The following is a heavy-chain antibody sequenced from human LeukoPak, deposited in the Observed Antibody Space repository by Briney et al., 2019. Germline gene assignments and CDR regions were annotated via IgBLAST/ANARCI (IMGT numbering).Heavy chain of an antibody. J-gene: IGHJ4*02. Sequence: GGSLRLSCAASGFTFSSYAISWVRQAPGKGLEWVSGISGSGDNTYYADSVKGRFTVSRDNSKNTLYVQVNSLGTEDTAAYYCAKGSYYDSSGSFYFDYWGQGTLVTVSS. D-gene: IGHD3-22*01. CDR1: GFTFSSYA. V-gene: IGHV3-23*01. CDR2: ISGSGDNT. CDR3: AKGSYYDSSGSFYFDY.